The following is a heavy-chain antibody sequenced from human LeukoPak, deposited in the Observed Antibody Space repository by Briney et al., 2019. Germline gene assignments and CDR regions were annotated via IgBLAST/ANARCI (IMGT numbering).Heavy chain of an antibody. V-gene: IGHV3-30*02. CDR1: GFTFSSYS. CDR3: AKDQYYYYYMDV. Sequence: PGGSLRLSCAASGFTFSSYSMNWVRQAPGKGLEWVAFIRYDGSNKYYADSVKGRFTISRDNSKNTLYLQMNSLRAEDTAVYYCAKDQYYYYYMDVWGKGTTVTISS. J-gene: IGHJ6*03. CDR2: IRYDGSNK.